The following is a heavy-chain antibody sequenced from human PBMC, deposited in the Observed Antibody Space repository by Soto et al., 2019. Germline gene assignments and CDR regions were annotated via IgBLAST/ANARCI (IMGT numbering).Heavy chain of an antibody. D-gene: IGHD2-15*01. CDR2: IYYSGST. Sequence: PSETLSLTCTVSGGSISIYYWSWIRQPPGKGLEWIGYIYYSGSTNYNPSLKSRVTISVDTSKNQFSLKLSSVTAADTAVYYCARTLVAATRGPIYYYSYGMDVWGQGTTVTVSS. V-gene: IGHV4-59*01. CDR1: GGSISIYY. J-gene: IGHJ6*02. CDR3: ARTLVAATRGPIYYYSYGMDV.